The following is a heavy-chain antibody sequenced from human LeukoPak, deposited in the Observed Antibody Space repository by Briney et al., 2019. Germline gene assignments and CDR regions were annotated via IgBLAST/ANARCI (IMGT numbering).Heavy chain of an antibody. CDR3: ASLTYYYDSSGYYSGAFDI. V-gene: IGHV4-59*01. D-gene: IGHD3-22*01. CDR2: IYYSGST. CDR1: GGSISSYY. J-gene: IGHJ3*02. Sequence: SETLSLTCTVSGGSISSYYWSWIRQPPGKGLEWIGYIYYSGSTNYNPSLKSRVTISVDTSENQFSLKLSSVTAADTAVYYCASLTYYYDSSGYYSGAFDIWGQGTMVTVSS.